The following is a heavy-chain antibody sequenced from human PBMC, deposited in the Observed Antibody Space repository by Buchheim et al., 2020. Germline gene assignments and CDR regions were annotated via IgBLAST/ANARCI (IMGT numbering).Heavy chain of an antibody. Sequence: QVQLVQSGAEVKKPGASVKVSCKASGYTFTDNYLHWVRQAPGQGLEWMGWINPYSGVTNYAQQFQGWVTMTRDTSITTASMEVSRLSFDDTAVYYCAREIRYCSSSSCNIGDFDYWGQGTL. CDR1: GYTFTDNY. J-gene: IGHJ4*02. D-gene: IGHD2-2*01. V-gene: IGHV1-2*04. CDR2: INPYSGVT. CDR3: AREIRYCSSSSCNIGDFDY.